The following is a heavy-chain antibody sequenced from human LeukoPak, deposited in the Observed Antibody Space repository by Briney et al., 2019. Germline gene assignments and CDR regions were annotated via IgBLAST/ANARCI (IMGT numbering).Heavy chain of an antibody. CDR3: ARGHSSSWSYYYYYMDV. CDR2: INHSGST. J-gene: IGHJ6*03. Sequence: PSETLSLTCTVSGGSISSGAYYWSWIRQPPGKGLEWIGEINHSGSTNYNPSLKSRVTISVDTSKNQFSLKLSSVTAADTAVYYCARGHSSSWSYYYYYMDVWGKGTTVTVSS. D-gene: IGHD6-13*01. CDR1: GGSISSGAYY. V-gene: IGHV4-39*07.